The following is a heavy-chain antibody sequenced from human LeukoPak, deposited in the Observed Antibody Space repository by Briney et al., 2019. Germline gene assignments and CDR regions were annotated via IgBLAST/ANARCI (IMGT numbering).Heavy chain of an antibody. J-gene: IGHJ4*02. CDR1: GYTFTSYD. Sequence: GASVKVSCKASGYTFTSYDINWVRQATGQGLEWMGWMNPNSGNTGYARKFQGRVTMTRNTSISTAYMELSSLRSEDTAVYYCARGSRRDGYSTWGYWGQGTLVTVSS. CDR3: ARGSRRDGYSTWGY. V-gene: IGHV1-8*01. D-gene: IGHD5-24*01. CDR2: MNPNSGNT.